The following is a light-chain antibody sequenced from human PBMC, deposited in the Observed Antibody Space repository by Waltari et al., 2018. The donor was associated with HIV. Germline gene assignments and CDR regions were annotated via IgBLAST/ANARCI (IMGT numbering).Light chain of an antibody. CDR2: GAS. V-gene: IGKV3-15*01. CDR1: QSVSSN. CDR3: QQYNNWPLT. J-gene: IGKJ4*01. Sequence: EIVMTQSPATLSVSPGERATLSCRASQSVSSNLAWYQQKPGQAPRLLIYGASTRATGIPARFMGSGSGTEFTLTISSLQSEDFAVYYCQQYNNWPLTFGGGTKVEIK.